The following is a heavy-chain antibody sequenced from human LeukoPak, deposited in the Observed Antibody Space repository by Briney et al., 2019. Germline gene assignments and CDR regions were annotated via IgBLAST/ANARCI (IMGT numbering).Heavy chain of an antibody. Sequence: SETLTLTCTVSGGSISSSSYYWGWIRQPPGKGLEWIGSIYYSGSTYYNPSLKSRVTISVDTSKNQFSLKLSSVTAADTAVYYCASGGQSSGYSYGYKGWFDPWGQGTLVTVSS. D-gene: IGHD5-18*01. CDR1: GGSISSSSYY. J-gene: IGHJ5*02. CDR3: ASGGQSSGYSYGYKGWFDP. CDR2: IYYSGST. V-gene: IGHV4-39*07.